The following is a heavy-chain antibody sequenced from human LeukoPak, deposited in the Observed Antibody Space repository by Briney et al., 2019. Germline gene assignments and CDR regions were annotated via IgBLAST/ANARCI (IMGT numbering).Heavy chain of an antibody. CDR1: GGSFSSYY. J-gene: IGHJ4*02. CDR3: ARTVGANWDLFDY. D-gene: IGHD7-27*01. Sequence: SETRSRTCPVSGGSFSSYYWSWIRQPPGKGLEWIGYLYDSGSTNYNPSLMSRVTISVDTSKNRYSLRLGSVTAADTAVYYCARTVGANWDLFDYWGQGTLVTVSS. CDR2: LYDSGST. V-gene: IGHV4-59*01.